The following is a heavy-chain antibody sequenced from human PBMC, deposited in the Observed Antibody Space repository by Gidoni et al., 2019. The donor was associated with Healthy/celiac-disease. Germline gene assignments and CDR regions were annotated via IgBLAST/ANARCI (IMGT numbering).Heavy chain of an antibody. J-gene: IGHJ3*02. Sequence: QLQLQESGPGLVKPSETLSLTCTVSGGSISSSSSYWGWIRQPPWKGLELIGSIYYSGSTYYNPALKSRVTISVDTSKNQFSLKLSSVTAADTAVYYCARDSRGAFDIWGQGTMVTVSS. CDR3: ARDSRGAFDI. CDR2: IYYSGST. V-gene: IGHV4-39*02. CDR1: GGSISSSSSY.